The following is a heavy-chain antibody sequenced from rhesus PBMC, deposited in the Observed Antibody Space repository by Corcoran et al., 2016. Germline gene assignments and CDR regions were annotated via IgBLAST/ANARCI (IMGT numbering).Heavy chain of an antibody. V-gene: IGHV4-76*01. CDR2: IYGSSRST. CDR1: GYSISSGYD. J-gene: IGHJ4*01. D-gene: IGHD3-3*01. Sequence: QVQLQESGPGVVKPSETLSLTCAVSGYSISSGYDWSWIRQPPGKGLEWIGYIYGSSRSTTYNPSLKNRVTISKATSKNQFSLELGSVTAADTAVYYCARDRVGIWTGPYFDYWGQGVLVTVSS. CDR3: ARDRVGIWTGPYFDY.